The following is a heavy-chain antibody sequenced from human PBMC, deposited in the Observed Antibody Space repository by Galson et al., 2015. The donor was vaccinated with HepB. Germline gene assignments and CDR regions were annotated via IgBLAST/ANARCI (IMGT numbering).Heavy chain of an antibody. CDR2: IIPVFGTA. V-gene: IGHV1-69*13. CDR3: ARGMSALAYCGGDCYSYAFDI. CDR1: GGTFSSYA. Sequence: SVKVSCKASGGTFSSYAISWVRQAPGQGLEWMGGIIPVFGTANYAQKLQGRVTITADESTSTAYMELSSLRSEDTAVYYCARGMSALAYCGGDCYSYAFDIWGQGTMVTVSS. J-gene: IGHJ3*02. D-gene: IGHD2-21*02.